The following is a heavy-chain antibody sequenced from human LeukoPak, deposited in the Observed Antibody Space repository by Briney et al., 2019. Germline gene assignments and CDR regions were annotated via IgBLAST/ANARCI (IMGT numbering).Heavy chain of an antibody. CDR2: ISSSGSTI. D-gene: IGHD6-6*01. CDR3: ARGGAARPDF. Sequence: PGGSLRLSCAASGFTFSSYEMNWVRQAPGKGLEWVSYISSSGSTIYYADSVKGRFTIPRDNAKNSLYLQMNSLRVEDTAVYYCARGGAARPDFWGQGTLVTVSS. CDR1: GFTFSSYE. V-gene: IGHV3-48*03. J-gene: IGHJ4*02.